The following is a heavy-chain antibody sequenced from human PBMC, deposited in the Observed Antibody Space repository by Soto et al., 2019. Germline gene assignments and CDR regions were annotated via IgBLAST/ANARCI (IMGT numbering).Heavy chain of an antibody. CDR2: ISGSGGSS. Sequence: GGSLRLSCAASGFTFSSYAMSWVRQAPGKGLEWVSAISGSGGSSYYADSVKGRFTISRDDSKNTLYLQMNSLRAEDTAVYYCARAQLRYWGGPDAFDIWGQGTMVTVSS. CDR3: ARAQLRYWGGPDAFDI. D-gene: IGHD3-9*01. V-gene: IGHV3-23*01. J-gene: IGHJ3*02. CDR1: GFTFSSYA.